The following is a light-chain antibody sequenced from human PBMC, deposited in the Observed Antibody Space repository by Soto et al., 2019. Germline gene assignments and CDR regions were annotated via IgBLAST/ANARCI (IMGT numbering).Light chain of an antibody. Sequence: QSVLTQPASVSGSPGQSIIVSCTGTSSDIGHYDYVSWYQQHPGKAPKLMIYHVTYRPSGVSNRYSGSKSGNSASLTISGLQADDEADYYCCSLTTSHTYVFGSGTKVTVL. CDR3: CSLTTSHTYV. CDR1: SSDIGHYDY. J-gene: IGLJ1*01. CDR2: HVT. V-gene: IGLV2-14*03.